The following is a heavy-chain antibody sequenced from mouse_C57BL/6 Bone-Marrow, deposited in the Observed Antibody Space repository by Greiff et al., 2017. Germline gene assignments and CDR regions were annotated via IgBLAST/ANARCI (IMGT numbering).Heavy chain of an antibody. CDR3: ARENYGNRDWYFDV. CDR1: GYTFTSYW. J-gene: IGHJ1*03. Sequence: VQLQQPGTELVKPGASVKLSCKASGYTFTSYWMHWVKQRPGQGLEWIGNINPSNGGTNYNEKFKSKATLTVDKSSSTAYMQLSSLTSEDSAVYYCARENYGNRDWYFDVWGTGTTVTVSS. D-gene: IGHD2-1*01. CDR2: INPSNGGT. V-gene: IGHV1-53*01.